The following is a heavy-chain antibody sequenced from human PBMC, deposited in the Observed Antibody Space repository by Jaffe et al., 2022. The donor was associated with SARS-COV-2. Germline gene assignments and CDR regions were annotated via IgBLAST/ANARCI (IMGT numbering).Heavy chain of an antibody. V-gene: IGHV4-34*01. CDR3: ARGYIVVVPAAKIGWFDP. D-gene: IGHD2-2*01. CDR1: GGSFSGYY. J-gene: IGHJ5*02. CDR2: INHSGST. Sequence: QVQLQQWGAGLLKPSETLSLTCAVYGGSFSGYYWSWIRQPPGKGLEWIGEINHSGSTNYNPSLKSRVTISVDTSKNQFSLKLSSVTAADTAVYYCARGYIVVVPAAKIGWFDPWGQGTLVTVSS.